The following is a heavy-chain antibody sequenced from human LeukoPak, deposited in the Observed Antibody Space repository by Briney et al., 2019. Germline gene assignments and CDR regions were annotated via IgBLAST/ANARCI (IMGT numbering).Heavy chain of an antibody. Sequence: ASETLSLTCAVFGGSFSGYYWTWVRQAPGKGLEWIGEINESGTTNYNASLNNRVTISEDTSKNQFSLKLTSLTAADTAVFYCARALMTLVRGVPRTTWFHPWGQGTLVTVSS. CDR3: ARALMTLVRGVPRTTWFHP. V-gene: IGHV4-34*01. CDR1: GGSFSGYY. J-gene: IGHJ5*02. CDR2: INESGTT. D-gene: IGHD3-10*01.